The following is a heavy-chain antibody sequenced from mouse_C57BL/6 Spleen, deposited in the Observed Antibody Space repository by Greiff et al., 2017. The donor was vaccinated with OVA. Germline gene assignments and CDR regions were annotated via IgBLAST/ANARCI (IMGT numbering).Heavy chain of an antibody. Sequence: VQLQQPGAELVKPGASVKLSCKASGYTFTSYWMQWVKQRPGQGLEWIGEIDPSDSYTNYNQKFKGKATLTVDTSSSTAYMQLSSLTSEDSAVYYCARRLLRNFDYWGQGTTLTVSS. CDR1: GYTFTSYW. J-gene: IGHJ2*01. D-gene: IGHD2-3*01. CDR2: IDPSDSYT. V-gene: IGHV1-50*01. CDR3: ARRLLRNFDY.